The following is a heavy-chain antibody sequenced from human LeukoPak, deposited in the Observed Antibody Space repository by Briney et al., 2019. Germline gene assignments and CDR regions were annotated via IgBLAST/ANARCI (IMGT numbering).Heavy chain of an antibody. CDR1: GFTFSSYA. CDR2: ISGSGGNT. J-gene: IGHJ4*02. Sequence: GGSLRLSCAASGFTFSSYAMSWVRQAPGKGLEWVSTISGSGGNTYYADSVKGRFTISRDNSKNTLYLQMSSLRAEDTAVYYCAKGSYYYDSADYFDYWGQRTLVTVSS. V-gene: IGHV3-23*01. D-gene: IGHD3-16*01. CDR3: AKGSYYYDSADYFDY.